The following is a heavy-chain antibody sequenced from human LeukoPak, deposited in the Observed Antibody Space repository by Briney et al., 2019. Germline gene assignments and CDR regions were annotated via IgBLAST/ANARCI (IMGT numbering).Heavy chain of an antibody. CDR2: INPSGSST. Sequence: ASVKVSCKASGYSFTSHYMRWVRQAPGQGLEWMGLINPSGSSTLYAQKFQGRVTMTRDMSTTTDYMELSSLRSEDTAVYYCARGNSVGDIAWWFDPWGQGTLVTVSS. D-gene: IGHD3-16*02. CDR3: ARGNSVGDIAWWFDP. J-gene: IGHJ5*02. CDR1: GYSFTSHY. V-gene: IGHV1-46*01.